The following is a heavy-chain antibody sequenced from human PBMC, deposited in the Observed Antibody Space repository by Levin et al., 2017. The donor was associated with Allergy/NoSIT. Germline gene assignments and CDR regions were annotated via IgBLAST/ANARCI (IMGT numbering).Heavy chain of an antibody. CDR1: GFTFSTYS. J-gene: IGHJ6*02. V-gene: IGHV3-21*01. Sequence: GWSLRLSCAGSGFTFSTYSLNWVRQAPGKGLEWVSSISSTGDYVFYADSVKGRFTFSRDNARTSLYLQMNSLRAEDTAVYYCARIKFGANGMDVWGQGTTVTVSS. CDR2: ISSTGDYV. D-gene: IGHD3-10*01. CDR3: ARIKFGANGMDV.